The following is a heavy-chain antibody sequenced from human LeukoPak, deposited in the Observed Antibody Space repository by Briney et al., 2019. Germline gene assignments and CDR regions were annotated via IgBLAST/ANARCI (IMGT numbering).Heavy chain of an antibody. CDR2: IDPKNGDT. Sequence: ASVKVSCKTSGYPLSDYYIHWIRQASGQGLESMGWIDPKNGDTKYAQRSQGRLTISMDTSIDTVYMELSSLRYDDTAVYYCARLLALWGQGTLVTVSS. CDR1: GYPLSDYY. CDR3: ARLLAL. V-gene: IGHV1-2*02. J-gene: IGHJ4*02.